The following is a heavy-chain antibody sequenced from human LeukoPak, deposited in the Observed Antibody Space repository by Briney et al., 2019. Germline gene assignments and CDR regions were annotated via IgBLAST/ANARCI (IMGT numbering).Heavy chain of an antibody. Sequence: PSQTLSLTCTVSGGSISSGGYYWSWIRQHPGKGLEWIGYIYYSGSTYYNPSLKSRVTISVDTSKNQFSLKLSSVTAADTAVYYCARDHSLVGLVAAPWFDPWGQGTLVTVSS. J-gene: IGHJ5*02. CDR1: GGSISSGGYY. D-gene: IGHD2-15*01. CDR2: IYYSGST. V-gene: IGHV4-31*03. CDR3: ARDHSLVGLVAAPWFDP.